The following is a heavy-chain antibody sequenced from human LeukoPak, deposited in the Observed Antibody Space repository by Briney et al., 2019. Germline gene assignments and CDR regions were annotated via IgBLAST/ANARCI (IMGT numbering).Heavy chain of an antibody. CDR3: AKDSGTYYKAFDY. Sequence: HAGGSLRLSCAASGFTFSTYAMTWVRQAPGKGLEWVSTISGTGGSTYYADSVKGRFTISRDNSKNTLYLQMNSLRAEDTALYSCAKDSGTYYKAFDYWGRETLVTVSS. V-gene: IGHV3-23*01. J-gene: IGHJ4*02. CDR1: GFTFSTYA. CDR2: ISGTGGST. D-gene: IGHD1-26*01.